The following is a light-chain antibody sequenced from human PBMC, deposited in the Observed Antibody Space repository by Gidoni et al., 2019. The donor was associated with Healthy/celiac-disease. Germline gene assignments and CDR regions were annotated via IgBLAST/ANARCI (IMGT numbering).Light chain of an antibody. J-gene: IGKJ1*01. V-gene: IGKV1-39*01. CDR3: QQSYRTPRT. Sequence: DIQMTQAPSSLSASVGDRVTITCRASQSISSYLNWYQQKPGKAPKLLLYAASSLQSGVPSRFSGSGSGTDFTLPISSLPPEDFATSYCQQSYRTPRTFGQGTKVEIK. CDR1: QSISSY. CDR2: AAS.